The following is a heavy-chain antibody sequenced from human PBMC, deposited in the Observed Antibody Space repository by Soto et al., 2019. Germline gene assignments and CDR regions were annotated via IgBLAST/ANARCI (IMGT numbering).Heavy chain of an antibody. Sequence: QITLKESGPTLVKPTQTLTLTCTFSGFSLSTTGVGVGWIRQPPGKALEWLALIYWDDGKHYSPSLKSRLTITKDTSQNQVVLTMTNMDPVDTATYYCAHLAYLAYLLDYWGQGTLVTVSS. CDR3: AHLAYLAYLLDY. V-gene: IGHV2-5*02. CDR1: GFSLSTTGVG. CDR2: IYWDDGK. J-gene: IGHJ4*02.